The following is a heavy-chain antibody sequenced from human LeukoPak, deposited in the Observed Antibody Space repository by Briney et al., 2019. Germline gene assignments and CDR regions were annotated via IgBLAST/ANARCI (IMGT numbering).Heavy chain of an antibody. D-gene: IGHD3-16*02. Sequence: PGGSLRLSCAASGFSFDDYGMSWVRQAPGKGQEWVSGINWNGGSTGYADSVKGRFTISRDNAKNSLYLQMNSLRAEDTALYYCARAGELSLFGAFDIWGQGTMVTVSS. V-gene: IGHV3-20*04. CDR1: GFSFDDYG. J-gene: IGHJ3*02. CDR2: INWNGGST. CDR3: ARAGELSLFGAFDI.